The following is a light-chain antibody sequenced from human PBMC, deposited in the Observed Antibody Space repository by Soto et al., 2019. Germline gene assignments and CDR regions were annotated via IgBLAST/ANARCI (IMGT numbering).Light chain of an antibody. J-gene: IGKJ1*01. CDR1: QSVSSN. V-gene: IGKV3-15*01. CDR2: GAS. CDR3: QQYNNWPRT. Sequence: EIVMTQSPATLSVSPGERATLSCRASQSVSSNLAWYQLKPGQAPRLLIYGASTRATGIPARFSGSGSGTEFTLTIGSLQSEDFAVYYCQQYNNWPRTFGQGTKVEI.